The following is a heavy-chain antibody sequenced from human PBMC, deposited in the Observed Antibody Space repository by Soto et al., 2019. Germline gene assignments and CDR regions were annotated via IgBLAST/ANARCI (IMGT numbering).Heavy chain of an antibody. Sequence: EVQLLESGGGLVQPGGSLRLSCAASGFAFSTYAMTWVRQAPGKGLEWVSSISNSGGATFYADSVKGRFTFSRDNSKNTLFLQMHSLRAEDTALYYCAKELSYNSGRPFDYWGQGTLVTVSS. D-gene: IGHD3-10*01. V-gene: IGHV3-23*01. CDR2: ISNSGGAT. CDR3: AKELSYNSGRPFDY. CDR1: GFAFSTYA. J-gene: IGHJ4*02.